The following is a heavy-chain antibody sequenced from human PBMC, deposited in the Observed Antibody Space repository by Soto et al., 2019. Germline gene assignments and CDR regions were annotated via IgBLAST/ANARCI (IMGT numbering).Heavy chain of an antibody. CDR1: GFTFSSYA. V-gene: IGHV3-30-3*01. CDR2: ISYDGSNK. Sequence: QVQVVESGGGVVQPGRSLRLSCAASGFTFSSYAMHWVRQAPGKGLEWVAVISYDGSNKYYADSVQGRFTISRDNSKNPLYRQMNSLRAEDTAVYYCASTLDIWGKGTMVTVSS. CDR3: ASTLDI. J-gene: IGHJ3*02. D-gene: IGHD3-16*01.